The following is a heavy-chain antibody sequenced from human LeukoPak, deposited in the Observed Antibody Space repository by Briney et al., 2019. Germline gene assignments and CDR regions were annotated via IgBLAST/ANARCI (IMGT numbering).Heavy chain of an antibody. CDR1: GYTFTGYY. CDR2: INPNSGGT. Sequence: VSVKVSCKASGYTFTGYYMHWVRQAPGQGLEWMGWINPNSGGTNYAQKFQGRVTMTRDTSISTAYMELSRLKSDDTAVYYCARADRAHHNPSDYWGQGTLVTVSS. D-gene: IGHD1-1*01. CDR3: ARADRAHHNPSDY. V-gene: IGHV1-2*02. J-gene: IGHJ4*02.